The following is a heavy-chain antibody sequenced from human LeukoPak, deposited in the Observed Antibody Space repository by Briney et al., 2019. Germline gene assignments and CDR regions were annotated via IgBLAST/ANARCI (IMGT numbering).Heavy chain of an antibody. Sequence: GGSLRLSCAASGFTFSSYAMSWVRQAPGKGLEWVSAISGSGGSTYYADSVKGRFTISRGNSKNTLYLQMNSLRAEDTAVYYCAKETQVVPAATSDYWGQGTLVTVSS. CDR2: ISGSGGST. V-gene: IGHV3-23*01. CDR1: GFTFSSYA. J-gene: IGHJ4*02. D-gene: IGHD2-2*01. CDR3: AKETQVVPAATSDY.